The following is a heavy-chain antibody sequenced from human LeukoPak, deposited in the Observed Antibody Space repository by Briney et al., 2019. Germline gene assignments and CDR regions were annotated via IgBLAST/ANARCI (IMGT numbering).Heavy chain of an antibody. V-gene: IGHV1-2*02. J-gene: IGHJ6*03. D-gene: IGHD2-2*01. CDR3: ARQTYCTSTSCHYYFYYMDV. Sequence: ASVKVSCKTSGYTFTGYYMHWVRQAPGQGLEWMGWINPNSGGTNYAQKFQGRVTMTRDTSISTAYMELSRLRSDDTAVYYCARQTYCTSTSCHYYFYYMDVWGKGTTVTISS. CDR1: GYTFTGYY. CDR2: INPNSGGT.